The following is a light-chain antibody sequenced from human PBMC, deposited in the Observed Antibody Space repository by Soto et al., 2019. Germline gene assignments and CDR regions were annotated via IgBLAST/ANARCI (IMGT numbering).Light chain of an antibody. J-gene: IGLJ3*02. CDR3: ATWSGSLIGWL. CDR1: SSNIGTNY. CDR2: RND. V-gene: IGLV1-47*01. Sequence: QPVLTQPPSASGTPGQRVTISCSGTSSNIGTNYVYWYQQLPGTAPKLLIYRNDQRPSGVPDRFSGSKSGTSASLAISGLGSEDEAHYFCATWSGSLIGWLFGGGTKLTVL.